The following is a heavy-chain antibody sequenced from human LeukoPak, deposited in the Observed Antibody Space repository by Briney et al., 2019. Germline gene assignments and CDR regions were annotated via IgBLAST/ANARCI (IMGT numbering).Heavy chain of an antibody. D-gene: IGHD1-26*01. J-gene: IGHJ4*02. CDR1: GFTFSSYG. CDR2: IRYDGSNK. V-gene: IGHV3-30*02. CDR3: AKHLRGSYSNSPGD. Sequence: PGGSLKLSCAASGFTFSSYGMHWVRQAPGKGLEWVAFIRYDGSNKYYADSVKGRFTISRDNSKNTLYLQMNSLRAEDTAVYYCAKHLRGSYSNSPGDWGQGTLVTVSS.